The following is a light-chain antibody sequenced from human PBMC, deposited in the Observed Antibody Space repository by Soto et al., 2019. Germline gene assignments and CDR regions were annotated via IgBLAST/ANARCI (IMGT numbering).Light chain of an antibody. V-gene: IGLV3-21*02. J-gene: IGLJ3*02. CDR1: NIGGKS. Sequence: SYELTQPPSVSVAPGQTARLTCGGNNIGGKSVHWYQQKPGQAPVLVVYDDTDRPSGIPERFSGSNSGNTATLTISRVEAGDEADYYCQLWDSSSDLWVFGGGTKLTVL. CDR3: QLWDSSSDLWV. CDR2: DDT.